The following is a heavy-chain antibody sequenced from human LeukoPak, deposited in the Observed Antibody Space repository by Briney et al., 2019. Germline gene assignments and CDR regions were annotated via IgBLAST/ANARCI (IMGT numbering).Heavy chain of an antibody. J-gene: IGHJ4*02. CDR1: GGTFSSYA. CDR3: ALCPYYDILTSYYFDY. D-gene: IGHD3-9*01. Sequence: SVRVSCKASGGTFSSYAISWVRQAPGQGLEWMGGIIPIFGTANYAQKFQGRVTITADESTSTAYMELSSLRSEDTAVYYCALCPYYDILTSYYFDYWGQGTLVTVSS. V-gene: IGHV1-69*01. CDR2: IIPIFGTA.